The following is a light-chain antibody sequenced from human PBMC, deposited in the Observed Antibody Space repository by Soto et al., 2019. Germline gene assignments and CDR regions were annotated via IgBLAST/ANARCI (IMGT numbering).Light chain of an antibody. Sequence: QAVVTQEPSFSVSPGGTVTLTCGLSSGSVSASYYPSWYQQTPGQAPRTLIYSTSTRSSGVPDRFSGSILGNKAALTSTGAKADDESDYYCVLYVGSGISVFGGGTKLTVL. J-gene: IGLJ2*01. CDR1: SGSVSASYY. V-gene: IGLV8-61*01. CDR3: VLYVGSGISV. CDR2: STS.